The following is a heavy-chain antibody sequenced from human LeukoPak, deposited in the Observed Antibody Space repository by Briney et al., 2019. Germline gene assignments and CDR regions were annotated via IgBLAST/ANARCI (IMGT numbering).Heavy chain of an antibody. CDR3: TQNTNDY. J-gene: IGHJ4*02. CDR2: IGRSSTYI. Sequence: PGGSLRLSCVASGFTFSTYSMNWVRQAPGKGLEWVSSIGRSSTYIFYADSVKGRFTISRDNAKNSLYLQLNSLRAEDTAVYYRTQNTNDYWGQGTLVTVSS. CDR1: GFTFSTYS. V-gene: IGHV3-21*01. D-gene: IGHD2-8*01.